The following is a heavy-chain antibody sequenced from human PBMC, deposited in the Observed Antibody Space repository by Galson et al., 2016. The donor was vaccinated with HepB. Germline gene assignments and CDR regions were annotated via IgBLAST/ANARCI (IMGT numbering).Heavy chain of an antibody. J-gene: IGHJ4*02. Sequence: SVKVSCKAAGNFFTTYTFTWVRQAPGLGLEWMAWISAYTGNTHSAQRLQGRVTLTRDTFTSPAYMELRSLTVDDTAVYYCAAHSGTNSCGRTALVSWDQGTLVTVSS. CDR1: GNFFTTYT. V-gene: IGHV1-18*01. CDR2: ISAYTGNT. D-gene: IGHD1-26*01. CDR3: AAHSGTNSCGRTALVS.